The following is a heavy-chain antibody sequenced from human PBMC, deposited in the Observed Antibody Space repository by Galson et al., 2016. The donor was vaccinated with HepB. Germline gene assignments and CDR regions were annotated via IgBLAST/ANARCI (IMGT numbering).Heavy chain of an antibody. CDR2: IYTGGST. V-gene: IGHV3-53*01. Sequence: SLRLSCAASAFTVSSAYMSWVRQTPGQGLEWVALIYTGGSTYYADSVRGRSTISRDNSKNELYLQMNSLRVEDTAVYYCARGSNHGRQRQRGNAFDIWGQGTIVTVSS. J-gene: IGHJ3*02. CDR3: ARGSNHGRQRQRGNAFDI. D-gene: IGHD1-14*01. CDR1: AFTVSSAY.